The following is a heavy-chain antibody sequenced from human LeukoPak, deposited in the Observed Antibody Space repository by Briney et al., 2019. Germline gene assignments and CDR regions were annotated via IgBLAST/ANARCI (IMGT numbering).Heavy chain of an antibody. CDR2: VYASGIN. D-gene: IGHD3-10*01. V-gene: IGHV4-59*02. J-gene: IGHJ4*02. CDR3: ARDKSGSLDF. CDR1: GDSVTRHG. Sequence: PSETLSLTCSVSGDSVTRHGWSWARQPPGKGIEWIGYVYASGINSDNCNPSLKSRVTISVDTSRNQFSLRLNSVTAADTAIYYCARDKSGSLDFWGQGTLVTVSS.